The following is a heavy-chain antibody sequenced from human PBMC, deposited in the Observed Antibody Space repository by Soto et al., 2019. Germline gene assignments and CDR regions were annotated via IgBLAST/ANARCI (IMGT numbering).Heavy chain of an antibody. V-gene: IGHV3-43*01. CDR1: GFRFDDYN. CDR3: ARETLSFGSALDV. D-gene: IGHD3-3*01. CDR2: ITWNGGNT. J-gene: IGHJ6*02. Sequence: GGSLRLSCAASGFRFDDYNMHWVRQAPGKGLEWVSLITWNGGNTYYADSVKGRFTISRDGTSRSVSLQMTSLKSDDTAVYYCARETLSFGSALDVWGQGTTVTSP.